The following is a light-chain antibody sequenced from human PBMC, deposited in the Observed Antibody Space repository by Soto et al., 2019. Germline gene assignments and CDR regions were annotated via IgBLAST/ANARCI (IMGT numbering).Light chain of an antibody. CDR3: QQYNSYWT. J-gene: IGKJ1*01. CDR1: QSISSW. V-gene: IGKV1-5*01. CDR2: DAS. Sequence: DIQMTQSPSTLSASVGDRVTISCRASQSISSWLAWYQQKPGKAPKLLIYDASSLESGVPSRFSGSGSGTAFTRTISSLQPDDFATYYCQQYNSYWTFGQGTKVEIK.